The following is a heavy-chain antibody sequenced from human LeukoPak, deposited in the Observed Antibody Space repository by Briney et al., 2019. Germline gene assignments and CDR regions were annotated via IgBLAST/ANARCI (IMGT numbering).Heavy chain of an antibody. D-gene: IGHD2-2*01. J-gene: IGHJ4*02. V-gene: IGHV3-23*01. Sequence: GGSLRLSCTVSGFTFSSYAMSWVRQAPGMGLEWVSSISGSGGSTYYADSVKGRFTISRDNSKNTLSLQMNSLRAEDTAVYYCAKGLHTSHCCLPFDYWGQGTLVTVSS. CDR1: GFTFSSYA. CDR2: ISGSGGST. CDR3: AKGLHTSHCCLPFDY.